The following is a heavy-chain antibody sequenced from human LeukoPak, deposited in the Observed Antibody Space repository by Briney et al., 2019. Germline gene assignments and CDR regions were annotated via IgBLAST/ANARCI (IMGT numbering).Heavy chain of an antibody. J-gene: IGHJ6*02. V-gene: IGHV5-51*01. D-gene: IGHD6-13*01. Sequence: GESLKISCKGSGYSLTSYWIGWVRPMTGQGLEWMGIIYPGEFDTRYTPSFQGQVSISADKSISTAYLQWSSLKAADTAMYYCATSIAAAGTLGMDVWGQGTTVTVSS. CDR2: IYPGEFDT. CDR3: ATSIAAAGTLGMDV. CDR1: GYSLTSYW.